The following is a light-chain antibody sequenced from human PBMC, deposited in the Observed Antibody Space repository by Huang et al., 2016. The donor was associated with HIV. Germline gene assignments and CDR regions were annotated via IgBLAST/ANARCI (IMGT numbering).Light chain of an antibody. J-gene: IGKJ2*01. CDR3: QQYGSSPPYT. CDR1: QSLRSRY. CDR2: DTP. V-gene: IGKV3-20*01. Sequence: EIVLTQSPGTLSLSPGERASLSCRASQSLRSRYFAWYQQKPGQAPRLLIYDTPIRATDIPDRFSGSGSGTDFTLTISRLEPEDFAIYYCQQYGSSPPYTFGQGTKLEIK.